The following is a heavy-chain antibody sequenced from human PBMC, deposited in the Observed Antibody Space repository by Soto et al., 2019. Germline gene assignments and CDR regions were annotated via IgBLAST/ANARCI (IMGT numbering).Heavy chain of an antibody. D-gene: IGHD6-13*01. CDR1: GFSLSNARMG. CDR3: ARIPRYSSSWYGMDV. Sequence: QVTLKESGPVLVKPTETLTLTCTVSGFSLSNARMGVSWIRQPPGKALEWLAHIFSNDEKSYSTSLKSRLTISKDTSKSQVVLTMTTMDPVDTATYYCARIPRYSSSWYGMDVWGQGTTVTVSS. CDR2: IFSNDEK. V-gene: IGHV2-26*01. J-gene: IGHJ6*02.